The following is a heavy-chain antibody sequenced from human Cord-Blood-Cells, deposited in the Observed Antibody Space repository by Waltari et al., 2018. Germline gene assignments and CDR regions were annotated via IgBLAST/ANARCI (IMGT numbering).Heavy chain of an antibody. CDR3: ARVRGWGSWVDY. CDR1: GGSVSSGSYY. J-gene: IGHJ4*02. V-gene: IGHV4-61*01. CDR2: IYYSGST. D-gene: IGHD2-21*01. Sequence: QVQLQESGPGLVKPSETLSLTCTVSGGSVSSGSYYWRWIRQPPGKGLEWIGYIYYSGSTNYNPSLKSRVTISVDTSKNQFSLKLSSVTAADTAVYYCARVRGWGSWVDYWGQGTLVTVSS.